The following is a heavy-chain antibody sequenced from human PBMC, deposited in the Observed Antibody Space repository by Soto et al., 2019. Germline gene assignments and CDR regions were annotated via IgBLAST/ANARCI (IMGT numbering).Heavy chain of an antibody. Sequence: QVQLVESGGGVVQLGTSMSLSCAASGFTFSNFGMHWVRQAPGTGPEWVALIWYDGSNEYYADSARGRFTISRDNSMNTLYLQMNNVRGDDTAVYYCARGMGRYSYYMDVWGKATTVTVSS. CDR1: GFTFSNFG. CDR2: IWYDGSNE. V-gene: IGHV3-33*01. CDR3: ARGMGRYSYYMDV. J-gene: IGHJ6*03. D-gene: IGHD3-10*01.